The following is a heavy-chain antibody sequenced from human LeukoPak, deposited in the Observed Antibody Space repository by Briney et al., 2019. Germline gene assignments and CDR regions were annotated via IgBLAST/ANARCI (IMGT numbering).Heavy chain of an antibody. D-gene: IGHD6-19*01. CDR2: IYSGGNT. Sequence: PGGSLILSCAASGFTASGNYMSWVRQPPGKGLEWVSVIYSGGNTYYADSVKGRFTISRDNSENTLYLQMNSLRAEDTAVYYCAGPVAGPDYWGQGTLVTVSS. CDR1: GFTASGNY. V-gene: IGHV3-66*01. J-gene: IGHJ4*02. CDR3: AGPVAGPDY.